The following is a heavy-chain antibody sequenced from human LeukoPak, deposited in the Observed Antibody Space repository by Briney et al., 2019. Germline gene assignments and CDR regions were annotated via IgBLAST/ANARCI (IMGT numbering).Heavy chain of an antibody. CDR2: MDSSGSSV. J-gene: IGHJ4*02. Sequence: GGSLRLSCAASGFTFSSYSMNWIRQAPGKGLEWVSYMDSSGSSVHYADSVKGRFTISRDNAKNSLYLQMNSLRAEDTAVYYCAGKVGATVDYWGQGTLVTVSS. CDR3: AGKVGATVDY. V-gene: IGHV3-48*01. D-gene: IGHD1-26*01. CDR1: GFTFSSYS.